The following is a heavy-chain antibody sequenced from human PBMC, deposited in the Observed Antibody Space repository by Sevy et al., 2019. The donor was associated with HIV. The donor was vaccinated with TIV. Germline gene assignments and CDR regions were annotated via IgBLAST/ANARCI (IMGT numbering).Heavy chain of an antibody. V-gene: IGHV4-4*07. Sequence: SETLSLTCTVSGGSISSYYWSWIRQPAGKGLEWIGRIYTSGSTNYNPSLKSRVTMSVDTSKNQFSLKLSSVTAADTAGYYCARDPGRYYGSGSYQPDDYWGQGTLVTVSS. D-gene: IGHD3-10*01. CDR2: IYTSGST. J-gene: IGHJ4*02. CDR3: ARDPGRYYGSGSYQPDDY. CDR1: GGSISSYY.